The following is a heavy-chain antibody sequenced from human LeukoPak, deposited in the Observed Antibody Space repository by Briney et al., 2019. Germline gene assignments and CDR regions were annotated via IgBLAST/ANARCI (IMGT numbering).Heavy chain of an antibody. CDR2: ISAYNGNT. V-gene: IGHV1-18*01. Sequence: GASVKVSCKASGYTFTSYGISWVRQAPGQGLEWMGWISAYNGNTNYAQKLQGRVTMTTDTSTSTAYMELRSLRSDDTAVYYCARDYTRGYSHGYDAFDIWGQGTMVTVSS. CDR1: GYTFTSYG. J-gene: IGHJ3*02. CDR3: ARDYTRGYSHGYDAFDI. D-gene: IGHD5-18*01.